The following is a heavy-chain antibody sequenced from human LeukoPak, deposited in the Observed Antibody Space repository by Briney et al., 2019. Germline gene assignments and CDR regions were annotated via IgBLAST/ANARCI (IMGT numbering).Heavy chain of an antibody. CDR2: ISSSGSTI. CDR1: GFTFSSYS. CDR3: AGNNKEDIVVVPAAMRPYYYYYYGMDV. Sequence: GGSLRLSCAASGFTFSSYSMNWVRQAPGKGLEWVSYISSSGSTIYYADSVKGRFTISRDNAKNSLYLQMNSLRAEDTAVYYCAGNNKEDIVVVPAAMRPYYYYYYGMDVWGQGTTVTVSS. J-gene: IGHJ6*02. D-gene: IGHD2-2*01. V-gene: IGHV3-48*04.